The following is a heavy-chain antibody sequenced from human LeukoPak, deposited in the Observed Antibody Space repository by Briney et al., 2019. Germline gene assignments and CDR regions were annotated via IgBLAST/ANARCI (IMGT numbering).Heavy chain of an antibody. CDR1: GFTFSDYY. Sequence: PGGSLRLSCAASGFTFSDYYMGWIRQAPGKGLEWVSYISSSGSTIYYADSVKGRFTISRDNAKNSLYLQMNSLRAEDTAVYYCARALEFSSGWVDYWGQGTLVTVSS. D-gene: IGHD6-19*01. J-gene: IGHJ4*02. CDR3: ARALEFSSGWVDY. CDR2: ISSSGSTI. V-gene: IGHV3-11*01.